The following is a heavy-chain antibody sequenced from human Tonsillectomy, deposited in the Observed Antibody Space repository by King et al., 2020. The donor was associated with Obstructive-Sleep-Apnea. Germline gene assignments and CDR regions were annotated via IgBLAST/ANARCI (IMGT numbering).Heavy chain of an antibody. Sequence: QLQESGPGLVRPSETLSLSCSVSGGSISNYYWSWIRQPPGKGLEWIGHIFYSGSSKDNPSLKSRVTMSVDTSKNQFSFRLTCVTAADTAIYYVASEAPWIDIKAPRYQWYFDLWGRGTLVAVSS. CDR3: ASEAPWIDIKAPRYQWYFDL. CDR2: IFYSGSS. J-gene: IGHJ2*01. D-gene: IGHD5-12*01. V-gene: IGHV4-59*08. CDR1: GGSISNYY.